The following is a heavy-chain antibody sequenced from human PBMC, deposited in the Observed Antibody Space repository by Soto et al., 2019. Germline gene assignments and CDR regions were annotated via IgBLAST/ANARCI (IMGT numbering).Heavy chain of an antibody. CDR3: ATLWFGAVDY. CDR2: IYYSGST. V-gene: IGHV4-39*01. Sequence: QLQLQESGPGLVKPSETLSLTCTVSGGSISRSSYYWGWIRQPPGKGLEWIGSIYYSGSTHYNPSLKRRVTLSADTSKNQFSLKLCSVTAADTAVYYCATLWFGAVDYWGQGTLVTVSS. J-gene: IGHJ4*02. CDR1: GGSISRSSYY. D-gene: IGHD3-10*01.